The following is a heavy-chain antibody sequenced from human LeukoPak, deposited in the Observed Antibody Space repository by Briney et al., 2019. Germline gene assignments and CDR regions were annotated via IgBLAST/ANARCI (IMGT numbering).Heavy chain of an antibody. D-gene: IGHD6-6*01. CDR2: ILHDEANS. CDR1: GFNLNSYA. CDR3: AKEYTPSSPLGELDS. V-gene: IGHV3-30*02. J-gene: IGHJ4*02. Sequence: GGSLRLSCAVSGFNLNSYAMHWVRQAPGKGLEWVALILHDEANSFYADSVQGRFTISRHTSKKLLYLQMNSLRVEDTAVYYCAKEYTPSSPLGELDSWGQGTLVTVSS.